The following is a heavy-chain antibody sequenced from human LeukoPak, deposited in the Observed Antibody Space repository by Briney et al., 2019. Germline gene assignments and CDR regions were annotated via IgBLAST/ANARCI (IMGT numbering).Heavy chain of an antibody. D-gene: IGHD4-17*01. J-gene: IGHJ4*02. CDR3: AKSLADYGDTRYYFDY. V-gene: IGHV1-69*05. Sequence: SVKVSCKASGGTFSSYAISWVRQAPGQGLEWMGRIIPIFGTANYAQKFQGRVTITTDESTSTAYMELSSLRSADTAVYYCAKSLADYGDTRYYFDYWGQGTLVTVSS. CDR2: IIPIFGTA. CDR1: GGTFSSYA.